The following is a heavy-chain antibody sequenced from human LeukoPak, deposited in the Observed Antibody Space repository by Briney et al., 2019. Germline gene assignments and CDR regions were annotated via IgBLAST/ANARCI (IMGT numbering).Heavy chain of an antibody. V-gene: IGHV4-39*07. CDR1: GGSISSSSYY. Sequence: TSETLSLTCTVSGGSISSSSYYWGWIRQPPGKGLEWIGNIFYSGSTYYSPSLKSRVTISLDTSRNQFSLKLNSVTAADTAVYYCARGGGSWYRYWGQGTLVTVSS. CDR3: ARGGGSWYRY. D-gene: IGHD6-13*01. CDR2: IFYSGST. J-gene: IGHJ4*02.